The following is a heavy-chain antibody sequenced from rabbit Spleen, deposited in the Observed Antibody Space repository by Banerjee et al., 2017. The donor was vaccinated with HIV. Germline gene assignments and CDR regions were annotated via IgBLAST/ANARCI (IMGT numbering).Heavy chain of an antibody. V-gene: IGHV1S40*01. CDR1: GFSFSSSYY. D-gene: IGHD6-1*01. CDR3: ARGADYVGYGYDL. Sequence: QPLEESGGDLLKPGASLTLTCTASGFSFSSSYYMCWVRQAPGKGLEWIGCIYTGSSGSTYYASWAKGRFTITKTSSTTVTLQMTSLTAADTATYFCARGADYVGYGYDLWGPGTLVTVS. CDR2: IYTGSSGST. J-gene: IGHJ4*01.